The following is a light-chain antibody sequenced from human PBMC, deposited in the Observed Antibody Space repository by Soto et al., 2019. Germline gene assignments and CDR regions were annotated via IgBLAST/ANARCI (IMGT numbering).Light chain of an antibody. Sequence: QSVLTQPPSASGTPGQTVTISCSGSRSNIGGGYVYWYYQVPGTAPKVLIYRSDQRPSGVPDRFSGSRSGTSASLAISGLRSDDEADYYCAAWDDRLRGVVFGGGTKLTVL. CDR2: RSD. CDR3: AAWDDRLRGVV. CDR1: RSNIGGGY. V-gene: IGLV1-47*01. J-gene: IGLJ2*01.